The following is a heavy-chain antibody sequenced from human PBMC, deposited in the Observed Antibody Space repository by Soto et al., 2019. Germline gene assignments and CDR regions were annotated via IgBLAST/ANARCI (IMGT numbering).Heavy chain of an antibody. V-gene: IGHV1-18*01. CDR1: GYTFTSYG. D-gene: IGHD3-10*01. J-gene: IGHJ3*02. Sequence: QVQLAQSGAEVKKPGASVKVSCKASGYTFTSYGISWVRQAPGQGLEWMGWISPYNGHTKYAQKVQDRDTMTTDRSTTTAYVELRSLRSEQTAVYYCTRDPDGDDAFDIWGQGTQVSVSP. CDR2: ISPYNGHT. CDR3: TRDPDGDDAFDI.